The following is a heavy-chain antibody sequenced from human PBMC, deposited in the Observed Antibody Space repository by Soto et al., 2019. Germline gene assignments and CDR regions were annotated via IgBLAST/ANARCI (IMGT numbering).Heavy chain of an antibody. V-gene: IGHV4-4*07. Sequence: QVQLQESGPGLVKPSETLSLTCTVSGGSISSYYWSWIRQPAGKGLEWIGRIYTSGSTNYNPSLKSRVTMSVDTSKNQSSLKLSTVTAADTAVYYCARDRRRARQWLDYYYYYGMDVWGQGTTVTVSS. J-gene: IGHJ6*02. CDR2: IYTSGST. D-gene: IGHD6-19*01. CDR1: GGSISSYY. CDR3: ARDRRRARQWLDYYYYYGMDV.